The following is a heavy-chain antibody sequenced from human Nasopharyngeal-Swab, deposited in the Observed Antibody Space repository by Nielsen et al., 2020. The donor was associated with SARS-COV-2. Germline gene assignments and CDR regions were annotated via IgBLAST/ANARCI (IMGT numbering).Heavy chain of an antibody. Sequence: ASVKVSCKASGYTFTSYYMHWVRQAPGQGLEWMGIINPSGGSTSYAQKFQGRVTMTRDTSTSTVYMELSSLSSEDTAVYYCARGPLADCGGDCSNPYYFDYWGQGTLVTVSS. J-gene: IGHJ4*02. CDR3: ARGPLADCGGDCSNPYYFDY. V-gene: IGHV1-46*01. CDR1: GYTFTSYY. D-gene: IGHD2-21*02. CDR2: INPSGGST.